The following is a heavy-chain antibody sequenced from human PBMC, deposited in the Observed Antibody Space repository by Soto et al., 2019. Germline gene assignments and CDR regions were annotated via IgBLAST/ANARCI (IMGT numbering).Heavy chain of an antibody. CDR2: ISGSGGST. J-gene: IGHJ4*02. CDR3: AKDPGYSYGLYYFDY. Sequence: GGSLRLSCAASGFTFSSYAMSWVRQAPGKGLEWVSAISGSGGSTYYADSVKGRFTISRDNSKNTLYLQMNSLRAEDTAVYYCAKDPGYSYGLYYFDYWGQGTLVTVSS. D-gene: IGHD5-18*01. CDR1: GFTFSSYA. V-gene: IGHV3-23*01.